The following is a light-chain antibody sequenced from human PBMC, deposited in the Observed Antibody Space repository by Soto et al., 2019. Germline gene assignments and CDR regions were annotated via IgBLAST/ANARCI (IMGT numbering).Light chain of an antibody. CDR3: QQSYTTPTWT. CDR1: QRMSSY. CDR2: AAS. V-gene: IGKV1-39*01. J-gene: IGKJ1*01. Sequence: DIQMTQSPSSLSASVGDRVTITCRASQRMSSYLNWYQQKPGKAPKILIYAASSWQSGVPSRFSGSGSGTYFSLTIISLQPEDFATYYCQQSYTTPTWTFGQGTQVEMK.